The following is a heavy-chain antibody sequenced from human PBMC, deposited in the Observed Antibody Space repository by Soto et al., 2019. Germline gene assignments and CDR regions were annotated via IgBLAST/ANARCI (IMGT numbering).Heavy chain of an antibody. J-gene: IGHJ6*02. V-gene: IGHV4-31*03. CDR2: IYYSGST. CDR1: VGSISIGGYY. CDR3: ERDGLNISATNYYGMDV. Sequence: SETLSVTCTVSVGSISIGGYYWSWIRQHPGKGPEWIGYIYYSGSTYYNPSLKSRVTISVDTSKNQFSLKLSSVTAADTAVYYCERDGLNISATNYYGMDVRGQGTTVTVSS. D-gene: IGHD1-26*01.